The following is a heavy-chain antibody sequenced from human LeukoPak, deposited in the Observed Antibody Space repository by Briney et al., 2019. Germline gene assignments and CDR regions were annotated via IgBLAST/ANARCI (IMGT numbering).Heavy chain of an antibody. J-gene: IGHJ4*02. CDR2: MNGRGLTT. Sequence: GGSLRLSCAASGFTFSSYAMTWVRQAPGKGLEWVSAMNGRGLTTYYADSVKGRFTISRDNSKNTLYLHMNSLRAEDTAVYYCAKAHDNCGGDCSPLDYNDYWGQGTLVTVSS. CDR1: GFTFSSYA. V-gene: IGHV3-23*01. CDR3: AKAHDNCGGDCSPLDYNDY. D-gene: IGHD2-21*02.